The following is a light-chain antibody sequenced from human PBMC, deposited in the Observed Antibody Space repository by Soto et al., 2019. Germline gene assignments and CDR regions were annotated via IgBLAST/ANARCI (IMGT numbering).Light chain of an antibody. CDR1: QGISNY. CDR2: AAS. Sequence: DIQMTQSPSSLSASVGDRVTITCRASQGISNYLAWYQQKPGKVPKLLIYAASTLQSGVPSRFSGSGSGTDFTLTISSLQPEDVAPYYCQKYNSAPGFTFGPGTKVDIK. J-gene: IGKJ3*01. CDR3: QKYNSAPGFT. V-gene: IGKV1-27*01.